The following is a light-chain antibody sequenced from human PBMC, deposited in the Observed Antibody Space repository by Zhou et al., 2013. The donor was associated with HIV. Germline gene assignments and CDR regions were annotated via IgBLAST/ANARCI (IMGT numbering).Light chain of an antibody. CDR3: QQYETSPIT. V-gene: IGKV3-20*01. CDR1: QTILTNY. J-gene: IGKJ4*01. CDR2: GAS. Sequence: EIVLTQSPGTLSLSPGERATLSCRASQTILTNYLAWYHQKPGQAPRLLIFGASNRATVIPDRFSGSGSGTDFTLTINRLQPEDFGVYFCQQYETSPITFGGGTRLDIK.